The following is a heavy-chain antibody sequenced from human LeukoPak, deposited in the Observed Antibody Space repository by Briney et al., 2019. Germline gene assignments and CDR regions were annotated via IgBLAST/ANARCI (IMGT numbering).Heavy chain of an antibody. V-gene: IGHV3-23*01. CDR1: GFTFSSYA. D-gene: IGHD4-17*01. J-gene: IGHJ3*01. CDR2: ITGRGAST. CDR3: ANYMTTVTTSAFDV. Sequence: GGSLRLSCAASGFTFSSYAMSWARQAPGKGLEWVSAITGRGASTYYADSVKGRFTISRDNSKNTLYLQMNSLRAEDTAVYYCANYMTTVTTSAFDVWGQGTMVTVSS.